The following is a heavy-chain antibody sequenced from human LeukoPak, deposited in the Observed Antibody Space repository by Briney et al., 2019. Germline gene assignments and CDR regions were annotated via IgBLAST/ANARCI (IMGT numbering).Heavy chain of an antibody. J-gene: IGHJ6*03. CDR1: GGSISSYY. D-gene: IGHD3-10*01. Sequence: SETLSLTCTVSGGSISSYYWSWIRQPPGKGLEWIGYIYYSGSTNYNPSLKSRVTLSVDTSKTQFSLRLSSVTAADTAVYYCAREDSGSYYNYYCFYMDVWGKGTTVTISS. CDR3: AREDSGSYYNYYCFYMDV. CDR2: IYYSGST. V-gene: IGHV4-59*12.